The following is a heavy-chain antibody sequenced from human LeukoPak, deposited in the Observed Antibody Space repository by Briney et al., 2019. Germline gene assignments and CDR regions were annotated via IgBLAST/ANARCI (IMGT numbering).Heavy chain of an antibody. Sequence: NTSETLSLTCAVYGGSFSGYYWSWIRQPPGKGLEWIGEINHSGSTNYNPSLKSRVTISVDTSKNQFSLKLSSVTAADTAVYYCARARIGWIQLTIDYWGQGTLVTVSS. CDR1: GGSFSGYY. J-gene: IGHJ4*02. CDR3: ARARIGWIQLTIDY. V-gene: IGHV4-34*01. CDR2: INHSGST. D-gene: IGHD5-18*01.